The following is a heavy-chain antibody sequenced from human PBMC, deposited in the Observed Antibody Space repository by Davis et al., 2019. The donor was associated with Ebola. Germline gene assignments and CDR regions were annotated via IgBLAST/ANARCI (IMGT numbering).Heavy chain of an antibody. CDR2: ISSSGSTI. J-gene: IGHJ6*02. CDR3: VQDSGWYSGDYYNYGMDV. V-gene: IGHV3-11*04. D-gene: IGHD6-19*01. CDR1: GFTFSDYY. Sequence: SLNISCAASGFTFSDYYMSWSRQAPGQGLEWVSYISSSGSTIYYADSVKGRFTISRDNSKNTLYLQMNSLRAEDTAVYYCVQDSGWYSGDYYNYGMDVWGQGTTVTVSS.